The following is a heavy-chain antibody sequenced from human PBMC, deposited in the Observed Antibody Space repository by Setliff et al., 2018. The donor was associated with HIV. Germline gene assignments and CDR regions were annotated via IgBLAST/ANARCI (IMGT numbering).Heavy chain of an antibody. D-gene: IGHD4-17*01. CDR1: GASISSTSYY. Sequence: SETLSLTYTVSGASISSTSYYWGWIRQPPGKGLEWIGSIYFSGSTYYNPSLKSRVTISVDTSKNHFSLKLSSVTAADTAVYYCARHYGGNLDAFDIWGLGTMVTVSS. CDR2: IYFSGST. J-gene: IGHJ3*02. V-gene: IGHV4-39*01. CDR3: ARHYGGNLDAFDI.